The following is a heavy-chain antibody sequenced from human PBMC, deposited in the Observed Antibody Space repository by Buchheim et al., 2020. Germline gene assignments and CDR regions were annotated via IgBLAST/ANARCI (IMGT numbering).Heavy chain of an antibody. CDR1: GFTFNNYA. CDR3: AKDRVASGSEYFQH. J-gene: IGHJ1*01. V-gene: IGHV3-23*01. Sequence: EVRLLQWGGGLVQPGGSLRLSCAASGFTFNNYAMSWFRQAPGKGLEWVSAISSGGATYYTDSVKGRFTISRDNSKNTLYLQMSGLRAEDTAVYYCAKDRVASGSEYFQHWGQGTL. CDR2: ISSGGAT. D-gene: IGHD2-15*01.